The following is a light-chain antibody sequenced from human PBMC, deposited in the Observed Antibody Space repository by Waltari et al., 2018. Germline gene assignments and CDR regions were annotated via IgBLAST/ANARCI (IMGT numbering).Light chain of an antibody. Sequence: DIQMTQSPSSLSASVGDRVTITCQASQDIRKCLNWFQQKPGTAPKVVIYDASNLEKGVPSRFSGSGSGTRFTLTISSLQPDDFATYYCQQYDILPLTFGGGTRVE. CDR1: QDIRKC. V-gene: IGKV1-33*01. CDR3: QQYDILPLT. J-gene: IGKJ4*01. CDR2: DAS.